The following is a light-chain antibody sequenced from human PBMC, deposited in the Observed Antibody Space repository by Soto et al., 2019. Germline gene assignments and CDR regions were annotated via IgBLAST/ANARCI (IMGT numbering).Light chain of an antibody. Sequence: QSVLTQPPSASGTPGQRVAISCSGSNSNIGRNTVHWYQQLPGTAPKLLIYGNNLRPSGVPDRFSGSKSGTSASLAISGLQSEDEADYYCAAWDDSLNGVVFGGGTQLTVL. CDR2: GNN. CDR1: NSNIGRNT. CDR3: AAWDDSLNGVV. V-gene: IGLV1-44*01. J-gene: IGLJ2*01.